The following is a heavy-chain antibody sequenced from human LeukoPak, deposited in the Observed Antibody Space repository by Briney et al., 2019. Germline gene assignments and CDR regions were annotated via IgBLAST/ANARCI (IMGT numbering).Heavy chain of an antibody. J-gene: IGHJ3*02. V-gene: IGHV4-30-2*01. CDR3: ARGYYYDSSGYPLAFDI. CDR1: GGSISSGGYY. D-gene: IGHD3-22*01. CDR2: IYHSGST. Sequence: SETLSLTCTVSGGSISSGGYYWSWIRQPPGKGLEWIGYIYHSGSTYYNPSLKSRVTISVDRSKNQFSLKLSSVTAADTAVYYCARGYYYDSSGYPLAFDIWGQGTMVTVSS.